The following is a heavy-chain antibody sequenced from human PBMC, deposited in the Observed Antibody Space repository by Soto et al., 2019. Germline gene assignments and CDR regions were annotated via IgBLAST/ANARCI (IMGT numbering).Heavy chain of an antibody. CDR3: ARVRNIATQSGE. CDR1: CASINSYY. V-gene: IGHV4-59*01. CDR2: VYYGGST. J-gene: IGHJ4*02. Sequence: SETLSLTCSVSCASINSYYWSCFRQPPCKGLEWIGYVYYGGSTRYSPSLRSRVAISVATSKSHFSLNLTSVTAADTAVYYCARVRNIATQSGEWGKGIVVT. D-gene: IGHD6-13*01.